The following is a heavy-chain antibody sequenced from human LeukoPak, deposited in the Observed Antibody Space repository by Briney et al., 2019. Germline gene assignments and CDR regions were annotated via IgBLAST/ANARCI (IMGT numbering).Heavy chain of an antibody. Sequence: SETLSLTCAVYGGSFSGYYWSWIRQPPGKGLEWIGEINHSGSTNYNPSPKSRVTISVDTSKNQFSLKLSSVTAADTAVYYCARAGGDGYNLNYWGQGTLVTVSS. D-gene: IGHD5-24*01. CDR1: GGSFSGYY. CDR2: INHSGST. J-gene: IGHJ4*02. CDR3: ARAGGDGYNLNY. V-gene: IGHV4-34*01.